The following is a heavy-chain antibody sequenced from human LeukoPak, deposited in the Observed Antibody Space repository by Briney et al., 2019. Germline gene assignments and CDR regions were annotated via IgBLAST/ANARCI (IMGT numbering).Heavy chain of an antibody. J-gene: IGHJ6*02. CDR3: ARAYGVYYYGMDV. D-gene: IGHD4-17*01. CDR2: ISSSTSTI. CDR1: GFTFSSYG. V-gene: IGHV3-48*01. Sequence: PGGSLRLSCAASGFTFSSYGMNWVRQAPGKGLEWVSYISSSTSTIYYADSVKGRFTISRDNAKNSLYLQMNSLRAEDTAVYYCARAYGVYYYGMDVWGQGTTVIVSS.